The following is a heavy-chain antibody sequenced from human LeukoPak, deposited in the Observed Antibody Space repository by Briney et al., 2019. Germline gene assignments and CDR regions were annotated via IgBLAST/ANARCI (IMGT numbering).Heavy chain of an antibody. Sequence: GGSLRLSCAASGFTFSDYYMSWIRQAPGKGLEWVSYISGSGYTIYYADSVKGRFTMSRDNVKNSLYLQMISLRAEDTAVYYCAKYFRADSGNYYRSFDYWGQGTLVTVSS. CDR2: ISGSGYTI. CDR1: GFTFSDYY. CDR3: AKYFRADSGNYYRSFDY. V-gene: IGHV3-11*01. D-gene: IGHD1-26*01. J-gene: IGHJ4*02.